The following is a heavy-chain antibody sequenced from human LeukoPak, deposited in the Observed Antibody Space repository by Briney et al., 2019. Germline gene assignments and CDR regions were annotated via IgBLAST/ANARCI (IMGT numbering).Heavy chain of an antibody. D-gene: IGHD6-19*01. Sequence: GASLKVSCEASRYTFTAYYMHSVRQAPGQGLEWRGRINPNSVGTNYAQKFQGRVTMTRDTSISTAYMELSRLRSDDTAVYYCARFHRSSVAVAGTDYWGQGTLVTVSS. J-gene: IGHJ4*02. V-gene: IGHV1-2*06. CDR2: INPNSVGT. CDR1: RYTFTAYY. CDR3: ARFHRSSVAVAGTDY.